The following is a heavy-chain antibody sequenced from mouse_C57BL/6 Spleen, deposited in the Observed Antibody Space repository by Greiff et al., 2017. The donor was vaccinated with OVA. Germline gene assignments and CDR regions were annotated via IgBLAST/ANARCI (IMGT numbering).Heavy chain of an antibody. CDR2: ISSGSSTI. J-gene: IGHJ4*01. CDR1: GFTFSDYG. Sequence: DVKLVESGGGLVKPGGSLKLSCAASGFTFSDYGMHWVRQAPEKGLEWVAYISSGSSTIYYADPVKGRFTISRDNAKNTLFLQMTSLRSEDTAMYYCARDPDLYAMDYWGQGTSVTVSS. CDR3: ARDPDLYAMDY. V-gene: IGHV5-17*01.